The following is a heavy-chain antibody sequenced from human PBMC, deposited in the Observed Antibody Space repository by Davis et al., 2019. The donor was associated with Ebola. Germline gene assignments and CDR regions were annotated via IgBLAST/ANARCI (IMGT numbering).Heavy chain of an antibody. J-gene: IGHJ4*02. Sequence: GGSLRLSCVASGFTFSNYAMTWVRQAPGKGLEWVSVIGSSGSPTYYADSVKGRFTISRDNSKNTLYLQMNSLRAEDTAIYYCAQWGPPCSSDCYAHYWGQGTLVTVSS. CDR1: GFTFSNYA. V-gene: IGHV3-23*01. CDR2: IGSSGSPT. CDR3: AQWGPPCSSDCYAHY. D-gene: IGHD2-21*02.